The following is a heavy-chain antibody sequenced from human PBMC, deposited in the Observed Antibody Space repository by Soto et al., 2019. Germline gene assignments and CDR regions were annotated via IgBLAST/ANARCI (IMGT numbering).Heavy chain of an antibody. CDR3: AREGAYSQGFPREYYFNMDV. D-gene: IGHD5-18*01. J-gene: IGHJ6*02. CDR2: ISSSGSST. Sequence: PGGPMIDWDAASEFNFRSYGMSWIRQAPGKGLEWVSAISSSGSSTSYADSVKGRFTISRDNAKNSLYLQMNSLRAEDTAVYYCAREGAYSQGFPREYYFNMDVWGQGTSVTGSS. CDR1: EFNFRSYG. V-gene: IGHV3-23*01.